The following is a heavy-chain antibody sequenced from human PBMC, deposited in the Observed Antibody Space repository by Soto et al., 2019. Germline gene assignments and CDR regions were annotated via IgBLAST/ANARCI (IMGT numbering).Heavy chain of an antibody. V-gene: IGHV6-1*01. D-gene: IGHD3-10*01. J-gene: IGHJ3*01. Sequence: QGQLQQSGPGLVKPSQTLSLTCAISGDSVSSDITSWNWIRQSPSRGLEWLGRTYYRSKWFHDYASSAKSRITINPDTSKNQFSLELNSMTLEVTNVYYCARGNALDVWGQGTVVTVYS. CDR2: TYYRSKWFH. CDR3: ARGNALDV. CDR1: GDSVSSDITS.